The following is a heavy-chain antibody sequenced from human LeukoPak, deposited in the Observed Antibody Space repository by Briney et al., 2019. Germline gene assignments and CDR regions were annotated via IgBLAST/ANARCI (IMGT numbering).Heavy chain of an antibody. CDR2: ISGSGGST. Sequence: GGSLRLSCAASGFTFSSYAMSWVRQAPGKGLEWVSAISGSGGSTYYADSVKGRFTISRDNSKNTMYLQMSSLRAEDTAVYYCAKIRLEESATGYWGQGTLVTVSS. D-gene: IGHD2-15*01. CDR3: AKIRLEESATGY. CDR1: GFTFSSYA. V-gene: IGHV3-23*01. J-gene: IGHJ4*02.